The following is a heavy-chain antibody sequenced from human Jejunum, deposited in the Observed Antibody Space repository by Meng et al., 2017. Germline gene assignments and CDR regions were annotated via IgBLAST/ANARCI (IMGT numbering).Heavy chain of an antibody. V-gene: IGHV4-4*02. CDR3: AREWSGSFRHFDY. CDR1: GGSISSSDW. D-gene: IGHD3-16*02. CDR2: IHHSGST. J-gene: IGHJ4*02. Sequence: QGHLKGSGPGLRKPSGTLSLTCGVSGGSISSSDWWSWVRQPPGKGLEWIGEIHHSGSTNYNPSLKSRVTISVDKSKNQFSLKLSSVTAADTAVYYCAREWSGSFRHFDYWGQGTLVTVSS.